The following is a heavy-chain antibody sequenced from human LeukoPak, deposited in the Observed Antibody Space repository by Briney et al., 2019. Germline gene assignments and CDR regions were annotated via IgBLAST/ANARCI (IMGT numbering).Heavy chain of an antibody. Sequence: GASVKVSCKASGGTFSSYAISWVRQAPGQGLEWMGGIIPIFGTANYAQKFQGRVTITADKSTSTAYMELSSLRSEDTAVYYCAREIVGATTRWDYWGQGTLVTVSS. CDR3: AREIVGATTRWDY. CDR2: IIPIFGTA. J-gene: IGHJ4*02. D-gene: IGHD1-26*01. V-gene: IGHV1-69*06. CDR1: GGTFSSYA.